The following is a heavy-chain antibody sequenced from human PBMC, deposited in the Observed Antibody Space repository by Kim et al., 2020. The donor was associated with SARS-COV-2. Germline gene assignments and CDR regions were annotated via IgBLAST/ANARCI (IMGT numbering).Heavy chain of an antibody. Sequence: TGRFTISRDDSKNTLYLQMNSLKTEDTAVYYCTTGICSSTSCYAIWYFDLWGRGTLVTVSS. D-gene: IGHD2-2*01. J-gene: IGHJ2*01. V-gene: IGHV3-15*01. CDR3: TTGICSSTSCYAIWYFDL.